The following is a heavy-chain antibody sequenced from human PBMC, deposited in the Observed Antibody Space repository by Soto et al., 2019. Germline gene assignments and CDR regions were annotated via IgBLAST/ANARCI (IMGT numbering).Heavy chain of an antibody. D-gene: IGHD1-26*01. Sequence: QVQLQESGPGLVKPSQTLSLTCTVSGDSIMRDSYYWNWIRRHPGKGLEWIGYIYYSGTTAYNPSLKTRVTTSPDTSNNQFYLNLSSVTAADTAVYYCAIGFDSGKFYTFASWGRGTQVTVSS. CDR2: IYYSGTT. J-gene: IGHJ4*02. CDR3: AIGFDSGKFYTFAS. V-gene: IGHV4-31*03. CDR1: GDSIMRDSYY.